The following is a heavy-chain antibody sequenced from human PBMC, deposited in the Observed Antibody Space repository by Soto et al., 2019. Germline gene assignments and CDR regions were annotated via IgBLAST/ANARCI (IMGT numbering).Heavy chain of an antibody. CDR3: AKDRSALEGIAAAGTSR. Sequence: EVQLLESGGGLVQPGGSLRLSCAASGFTFSSYAMSWVRQAPGKGLEWVSVITGSGGGAYYADSVRGRFTISRDNSKNPLYLQMNSLRAEDTAVYYCAKDRSALEGIAAAGTSRWGQGTLVTVSS. CDR1: GFTFSSYA. J-gene: IGHJ4*02. D-gene: IGHD6-13*01. CDR2: ITGSGGGA. V-gene: IGHV3-23*01.